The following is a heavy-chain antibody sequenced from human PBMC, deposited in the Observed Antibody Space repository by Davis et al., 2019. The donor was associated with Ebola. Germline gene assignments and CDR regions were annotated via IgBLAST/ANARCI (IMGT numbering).Heavy chain of an antibody. Sequence: PGGSLRLSCAASGFTFSSYAMSWVRQAPGKGLEWVSAISGSAGNTYYADSVKGRFTISRDNSKNTLYLQMNSLRAEDTAVYYCAKAWLRYFDWSLGNYFDYWGQGTLVTVSS. CDR1: GFTFSSYA. CDR3: AKAWLRYFDWSLGNYFDY. CDR2: ISGSAGNT. V-gene: IGHV3-23*01. D-gene: IGHD3-9*01. J-gene: IGHJ4*02.